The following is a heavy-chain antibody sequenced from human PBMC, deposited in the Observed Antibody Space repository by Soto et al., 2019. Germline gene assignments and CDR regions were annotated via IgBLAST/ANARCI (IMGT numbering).Heavy chain of an antibody. V-gene: IGHV3-23*01. D-gene: IGHD3-16*02. CDR1: GFTFSSFA. CDR3: AKRGGYDYVWKSYRPDY. CDR2: LSGSGGDT. Sequence: GGSLRLSCVASGFTFSSFAMSWVRQAPRKGLEWVSTLSGSGGDTYYASSVNGRFTISRDKSKNTLYLQMDRLRVEDTAVYYCAKRGGYDYVWKSYRPDYWGQGTLVTVS. J-gene: IGHJ4*02.